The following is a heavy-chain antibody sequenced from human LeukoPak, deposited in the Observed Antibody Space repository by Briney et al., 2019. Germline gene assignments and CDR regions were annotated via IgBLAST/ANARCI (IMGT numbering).Heavy chain of an antibody. Sequence: SVKVSCKASGYTFTGYYMHWVRQAPGQGLEWMGGIIPIFDTADYAQTFQGRVTITADESTSTAYMELTSLRSEDTAVYYCARDRLPVGATGWFDPWGQGTLVTVSS. CDR2: IIPIFDTA. D-gene: IGHD1-26*01. CDR3: ARDRLPVGATGWFDP. J-gene: IGHJ5*02. V-gene: IGHV1-69*13. CDR1: GYTFTGYY.